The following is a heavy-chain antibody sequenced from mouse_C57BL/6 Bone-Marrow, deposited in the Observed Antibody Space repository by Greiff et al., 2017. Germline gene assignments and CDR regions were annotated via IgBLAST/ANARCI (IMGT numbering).Heavy chain of an antibody. CDR1: GYTFTSYW. Sequence: QVQLQQPGAELVKPGASVKLSCKASGYTFTSYWMQWVKQRPGQGLEWIGEIDPSDSYTNYNQKFKGKATLTVDTSSSTAYMQLSSLTSEDSAVYYCARDGSPFCDYWGQGTTLTVSS. D-gene: IGHD1-1*01. J-gene: IGHJ2*01. V-gene: IGHV1-50*01. CDR2: IDPSDSYT. CDR3: ARDGSPFCDY.